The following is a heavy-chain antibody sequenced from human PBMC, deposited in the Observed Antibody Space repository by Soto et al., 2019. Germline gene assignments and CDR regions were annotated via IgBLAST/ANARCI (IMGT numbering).Heavy chain of an antibody. D-gene: IGHD3-10*01. CDR3: ARDMESNYYGSGSSIYYYMDV. CDR1: GFTFSSYA. V-gene: IGHV3-64*01. CDR2: ISSNGGST. Sequence: GGSLKLSCAASGFTFSSYAMHWVRQAPGKGLEYVSAISSNGGSTYYANSVKGRFTISRDNSKNTLYLQMGSLRAEDMAVYYCARDMESNYYGSGSSIYYYMDVWGKGTTVTVSS. J-gene: IGHJ6*03.